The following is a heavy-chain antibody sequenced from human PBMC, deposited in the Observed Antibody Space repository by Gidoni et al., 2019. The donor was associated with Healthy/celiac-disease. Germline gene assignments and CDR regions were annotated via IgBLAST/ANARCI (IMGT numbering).Heavy chain of an antibody. V-gene: IGHV3-48*03. CDR2: ISRSGSTI. CDR1: GFPFSICE. J-gene: IGHJ5*02. CDR3: ARVGTTGDNWFDP. D-gene: IGHD1-1*01. Sequence: EVQLVGCGGCLLQPGGSLGLSCAASGFPFSICEMNWVRQAPGKGMEWVSYISRSGSTISYADSLKGRFTISRDNAKNSLYLQMNSLRAEDTAVYYCARVGTTGDNWFDPWGQGTLVTVSS.